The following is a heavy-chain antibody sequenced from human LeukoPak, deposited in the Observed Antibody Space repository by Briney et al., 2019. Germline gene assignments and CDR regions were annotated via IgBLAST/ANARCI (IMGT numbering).Heavy chain of an antibody. CDR2: IYYSGST. Sequence: SETLSLTCTVSGGSLSSSSYDWGWGRQPPGKGREWVGSIYYSGSTYYNPSLKSRVTISVDTSKNQFSLRLSSVTAADTAVYYCARAGGTNIVVVPANNWFDPWGQGTLVTVSS. V-gene: IGHV4-39*01. D-gene: IGHD2-2*01. CDR1: GGSLSSSSYD. CDR3: ARAGGTNIVVVPANNWFDP. J-gene: IGHJ5*02.